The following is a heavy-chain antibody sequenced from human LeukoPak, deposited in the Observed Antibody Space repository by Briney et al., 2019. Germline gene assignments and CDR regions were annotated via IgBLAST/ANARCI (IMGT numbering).Heavy chain of an antibody. J-gene: IGHJ6*03. CDR2: IIPIFGTA. V-gene: IGHV1-69*13. Sequence: SVKVSCKASGGTFSSYAISRVRQAPGQGLEWMGGIIPIFGTANYAQKFQGRVTITADESTSTAYMELSSLRSEDTAVYYCARDTRAALFEGHYYYYMDVWGKGTTVTVSS. CDR1: GGTFSSYA. D-gene: IGHD6-13*01. CDR3: ARDTRAALFEGHYYYYMDV.